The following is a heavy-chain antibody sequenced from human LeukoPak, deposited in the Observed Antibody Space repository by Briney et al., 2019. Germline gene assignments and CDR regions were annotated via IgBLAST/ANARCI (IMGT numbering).Heavy chain of an antibody. D-gene: IGHD3-3*01. CDR2: ISSSSSYI. Sequence: GGSLRLSCAASGFTFSSYGMNWSRQAPGRGREWVSSISSSSSYIYYADSVKGRFTISRDNAKNSLYLQMNSLRAEDTAVYYCARVFWSGYGDPRGIWGKGTTVTVYS. J-gene: IGHJ6*04. CDR1: GFTFSSYG. V-gene: IGHV3-21*01. CDR3: ARVFWSGYGDPRGI.